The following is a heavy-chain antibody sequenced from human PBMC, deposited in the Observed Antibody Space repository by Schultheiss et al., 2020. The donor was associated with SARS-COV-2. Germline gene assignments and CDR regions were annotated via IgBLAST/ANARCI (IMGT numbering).Heavy chain of an antibody. CDR3: ARVVGGAYYYMDV. D-gene: IGHD3-16*01. J-gene: IGHJ6*03. V-gene: IGHV1-69*06. CDR1: GYTFTSYY. CDR2: IIPIFGTA. Sequence: SVKVSCKASGYTFTSYYMHWVRQAPGQGLEWMGGIIPIFGTANYAQKFQGRVTITADKSTSTAYMELSSLRSEDTAVYYCARVVGGAYYYMDVWGKGTTVTVSS.